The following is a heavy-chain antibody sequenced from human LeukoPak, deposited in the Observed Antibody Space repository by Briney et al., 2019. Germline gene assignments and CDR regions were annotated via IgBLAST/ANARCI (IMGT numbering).Heavy chain of an antibody. V-gene: IGHV5-51*01. J-gene: IGHJ4*02. CDR2: IYPGDSDT. Sequence: GKSLKISCKGSGYSFTNYWIGWVRQMPGKGLEWMGIIYPGDSDTRYSPSFQGQVTISADKSISTAYLQWSSLKASDSAICYCAKTPYSSSWYVFVYWGRGTLVTVSS. CDR1: GYSFTNYW. CDR3: AKTPYSSSWYVFVY. D-gene: IGHD6-13*01.